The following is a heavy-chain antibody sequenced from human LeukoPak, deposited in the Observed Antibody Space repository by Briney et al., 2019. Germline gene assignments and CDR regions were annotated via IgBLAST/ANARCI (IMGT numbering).Heavy chain of an antibody. CDR3: ARHAALDTKRGWNTHNWFDP. V-gene: IGHV4-59*08. D-gene: IGHD5-18*01. Sequence: SETLSLTCTVSGGYIGSYYWSWIGQPPGKAREGRGYIYYSGSTKYTPSPTSPVPISVDTSTNQFSLKLTSATAADTAVYYCARHAALDTKRGWNTHNWFDPRGQGTLVTVSS. J-gene: IGHJ5*02. CDR2: IYYSGST. CDR1: GGYIGSYY.